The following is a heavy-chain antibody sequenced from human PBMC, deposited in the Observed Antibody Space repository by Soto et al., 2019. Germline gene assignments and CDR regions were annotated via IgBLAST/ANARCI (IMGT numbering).Heavy chain of an antibody. CDR1: GGSISSSSYY. J-gene: IGHJ4*02. CDR2: IYYSGST. D-gene: IGHD1-26*01. Sequence: SETLSLTCTVSGGSISSSSYYWGWIRQPPGKGLEWIGSIYYSGSTYYNPSLKSRVTISVDTPKNQFSLKLSSVTAADTAVYYCASSGSYHFDYWGQGTLVTVSS. CDR3: ASSGSYHFDY. V-gene: IGHV4-39*01.